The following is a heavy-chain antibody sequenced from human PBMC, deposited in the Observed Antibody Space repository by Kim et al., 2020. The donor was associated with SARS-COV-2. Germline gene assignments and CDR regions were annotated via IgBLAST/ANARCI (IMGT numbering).Heavy chain of an antibody. J-gene: IGHJ4*02. CDR3: VSTQTFDY. V-gene: IGHV3-7*01. CDR2: DGSEK. Sequence: DGSEKNCVDSVKSRFTISRDIAKNYLYLQMNSLRVEDTAVYYCVSTQTFDYWGQGTLVIISS.